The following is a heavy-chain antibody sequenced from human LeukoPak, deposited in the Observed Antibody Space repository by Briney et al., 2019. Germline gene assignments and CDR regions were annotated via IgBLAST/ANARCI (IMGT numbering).Heavy chain of an antibody. CDR2: ITGSSDYI. Sequence: PGGSLRLSCAASGFTFNNYNMNWVRQAPGKGLEWVSSITGSSDYIYYADSVKGRFTVSRDNAKNSLYLQMNSLRAEDTAVYYCAKVSGRDIVVVVVAFAPREYHYMDVWGKGTTVTVSS. J-gene: IGHJ6*03. CDR3: AKVSGRDIVVVVVAFAPREYHYMDV. CDR1: GFTFNNYN. V-gene: IGHV3-21*01. D-gene: IGHD2-15*01.